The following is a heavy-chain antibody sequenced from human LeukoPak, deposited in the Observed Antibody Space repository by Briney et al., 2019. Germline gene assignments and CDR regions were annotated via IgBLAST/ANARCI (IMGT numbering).Heavy chain of an antibody. CDR2: IKKDGSQT. D-gene: IGHD1-14*01. CDR3: ARVGWEILNLRFDP. CDR1: GFTFSNKW. J-gene: IGHJ5*02. Sequence: GGSLRLSCVGSGFTFSNKWMTWVRQAPGKGPEWVATIKKDGSQTYYVDSVKGRFTISRDNAQNSLYLQMNGLRVEDTAIYSCARVGWEILNLRFDPWGQGTLVTVSS. V-gene: IGHV3-7*03.